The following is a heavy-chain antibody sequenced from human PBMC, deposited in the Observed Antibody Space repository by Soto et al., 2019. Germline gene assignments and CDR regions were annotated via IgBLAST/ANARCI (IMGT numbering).Heavy chain of an antibody. CDR1: GFIFENFG. CDR3: AKNQGVQLVPLASVDCFDP. CDR2: ISGSGFNK. D-gene: IGHD1-26*01. Sequence: PVGSLRLSCAASGFIFENFGMSWVRQAPGKGLEWISPISGSGFNKYYADSVKGRFTISRDNSKSTVYLELNNLSAEDTAVYHCAKNQGVQLVPLASVDCFDPWGQGSVVTVSS. J-gene: IGHJ5*02. V-gene: IGHV3-23*01.